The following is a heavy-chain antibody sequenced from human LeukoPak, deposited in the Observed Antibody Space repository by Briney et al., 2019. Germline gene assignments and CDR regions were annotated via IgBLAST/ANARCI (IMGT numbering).Heavy chain of an antibody. J-gene: IGHJ6*02. CDR2: ISSSGSTI. Sequence: PGGSLRLSCAASGFTFSDYYMSWIRQAPGKGLEWVSYISSSGSTIYYADSVKGRFTISRDNAKNSLYLQMNSLRAEDTAVYYCARESQYSSGWPYYYYYGMDVWGQGTTVTVSS. CDR3: ARESQYSSGWPYYYYYGMDV. V-gene: IGHV3-11*04. CDR1: GFTFSDYY. D-gene: IGHD6-19*01.